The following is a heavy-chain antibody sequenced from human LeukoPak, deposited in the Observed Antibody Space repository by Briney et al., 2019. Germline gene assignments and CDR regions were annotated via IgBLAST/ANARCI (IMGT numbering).Heavy chain of an antibody. J-gene: IGHJ5*02. CDR3: ARDSDDFWSGYYNWFDP. CDR2: INPNSGGT. CDR1: GYTFTGYY. D-gene: IGHD3-3*01. V-gene: IGHV1-2*02. Sequence: GASVKVSCKASGYTFTGYYMHWVRQAPGQGLEWMGWINPNSGGTNYAQKFQGRDTMTRDTSISTAYMELSRLRSDDTAVYYCARDSDDFWSGYYNWFDPWGQGTLVTVSS.